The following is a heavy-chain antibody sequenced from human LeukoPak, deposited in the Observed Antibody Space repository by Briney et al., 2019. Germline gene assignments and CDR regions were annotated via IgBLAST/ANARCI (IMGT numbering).Heavy chain of an antibody. D-gene: IGHD3-3*01. CDR2: ISYDGSNN. J-gene: IGHJ6*03. V-gene: IGHV3-30*04. Sequence: GGSLRLSCAASGFTFSSYVMHWVRQAPGKGLEWVALISYDGSNNYYADSVKGRFSISRDNSKNTLYLQMNSLRAEDTAVYYCARESYYDFWSGTYYYMDVWGKGTTVTVSS. CDR3: ARESYYDFWSGTYYYMDV. CDR1: GFTFSSYV.